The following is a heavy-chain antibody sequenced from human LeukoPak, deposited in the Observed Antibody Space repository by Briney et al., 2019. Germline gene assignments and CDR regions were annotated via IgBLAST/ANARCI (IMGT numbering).Heavy chain of an antibody. V-gene: IGHV4-4*07. J-gene: IGHJ6*03. Sequence: SETLSLTCTVSDDSIRSYYWSWVRQSAGKGLEWIGRIYTSGSTNYNLSLKSRVTMSMDTSNQQFSLKLTSVTAADTAVYYCAREIVPAALDYYYMDDWGKGTTVTVSS. D-gene: IGHD2-2*01. CDR3: AREIVPAALDYYYMDD. CDR2: IYTSGST. CDR1: DDSIRSYY.